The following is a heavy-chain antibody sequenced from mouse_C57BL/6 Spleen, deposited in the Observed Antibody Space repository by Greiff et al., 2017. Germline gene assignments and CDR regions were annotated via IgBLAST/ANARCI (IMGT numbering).Heavy chain of an antibody. J-gene: IGHJ4*01. V-gene: IGHV1-52*01. CDR1: GYTFTSYW. CDR3: ARSGNYYGSSYGYAMDY. Sequence: QVQLQQPGAELVRPGSSVKLSCKASGYTFTSYWMHWVKQRPIQGLEWIGNIDPSDSETHYNQKFKDKATLTVDKSSSTAYMQLSSLTSEDSAVXYCARSGNYYGSSYGYAMDYWGHGTSVTVSS. D-gene: IGHD1-1*01. CDR2: IDPSDSET.